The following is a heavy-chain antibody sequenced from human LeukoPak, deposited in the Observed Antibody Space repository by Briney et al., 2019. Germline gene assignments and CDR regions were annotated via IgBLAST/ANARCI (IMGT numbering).Heavy chain of an antibody. Sequence: GGSLRLSCAASGFTFSSYEMSWVRQAPGKGLEWVSVISGSGGSTYYAASVKGRFTISRDNAKNSLYLQMNSLRAEDTAVYSCARDITRGLGYSYSKSGNYFDYWGQGTLVTVSS. CDR3: ARDITRGLGYSYSKSGNYFDY. V-gene: IGHV3-48*03. D-gene: IGHD5-18*01. CDR1: GFTFSSYE. CDR2: ISGSGGST. J-gene: IGHJ4*02.